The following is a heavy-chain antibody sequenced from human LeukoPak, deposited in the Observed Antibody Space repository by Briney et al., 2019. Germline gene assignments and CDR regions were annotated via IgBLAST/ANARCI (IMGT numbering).Heavy chain of an antibody. CDR1: GFTFSSYS. J-gene: IGHJ3*02. D-gene: IGHD2-15*01. CDR2: ISSSSSYI. Sequence: GGSLRLSCAASGFTFSSYSMNWVRQAPGKGLEWVSSISSSSSYIYYADSVKGRFTISRDNAKNSLYLQMNSLRAEDTAVYYCARGWVGGHGTAAFDIWGQGTMVTVSS. CDR3: ARGWVGGHGTAAFDI. V-gene: IGHV3-21*01.